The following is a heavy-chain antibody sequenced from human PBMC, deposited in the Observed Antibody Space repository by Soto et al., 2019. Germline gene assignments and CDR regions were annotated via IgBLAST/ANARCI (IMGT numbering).Heavy chain of an antibody. V-gene: IGHV1-8*01. CDR3: ARVSRKGSAIDFDY. CDR1: GYTFSNYD. D-gene: IGHD3-10*01. CDR2: VNPNNGDT. J-gene: IGHJ4*02. Sequence: QVQLVQSGAELKKPGASVKVSCKASGYTFSNYDMNWVRQATGQGPEWIGWVNPNNGDTGYAQKFXGXVXXTTDISTTPAYMELTSLRSEDTAIYYCARVSRKGSAIDFDYWGQGTLITVSS.